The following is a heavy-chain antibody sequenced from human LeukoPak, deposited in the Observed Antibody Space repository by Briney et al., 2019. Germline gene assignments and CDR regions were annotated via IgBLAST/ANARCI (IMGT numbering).Heavy chain of an antibody. J-gene: IGHJ4*02. CDR3: AKDPLIVMVVATTHGDFDY. CDR2: INSDGSST. Sequence: GGSLRLSCAASGFTFSSYWMHWVRQAPGKGLVWVSRINSDGSSTSYADSVKGRFTISRDNAKNTLYLQMNSLRAEDTAVYYCAKDPLIVMVVATTHGDFDYWGQGTLVTVSS. V-gene: IGHV3-74*01. CDR1: GFTFSSYW. D-gene: IGHD2-15*01.